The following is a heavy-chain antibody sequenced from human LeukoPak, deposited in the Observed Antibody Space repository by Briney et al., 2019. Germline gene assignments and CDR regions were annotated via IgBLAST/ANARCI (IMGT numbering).Heavy chain of an antibody. Sequence: GGSLRLSCVASEFTFSTYAMSWVRQAPGKGPEWVSGISSAGDSTFYADSVKGRFTISRDNSKDTLYLQMNYVRVEDTAIYYCADFGSGSYIFDYWGQGTLVTVSS. CDR2: ISSAGDST. CDR3: ADFGSGSYIFDY. V-gene: IGHV3-23*01. J-gene: IGHJ4*02. D-gene: IGHD3-10*01. CDR1: EFTFSTYA.